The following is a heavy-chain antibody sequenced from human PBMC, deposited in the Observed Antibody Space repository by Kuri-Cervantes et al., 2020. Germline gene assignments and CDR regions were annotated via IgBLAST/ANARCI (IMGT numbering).Heavy chain of an antibody. J-gene: IGHJ4*02. Sequence: GSLRLSCAVYGGSFSGYYWSWIRQPPGKGLEWIREINHSGSTYYNPSLKSRVTISVDTSKNQFSLKLSSVTAADTAVYYCARTHYYGSGSYTQRDYWGQGTLVTVSS. V-gene: IGHV4-34*01. D-gene: IGHD3-10*01. CDR2: INHSGST. CDR3: ARTHYYGSGSYTQRDY. CDR1: GGSFSGYY.